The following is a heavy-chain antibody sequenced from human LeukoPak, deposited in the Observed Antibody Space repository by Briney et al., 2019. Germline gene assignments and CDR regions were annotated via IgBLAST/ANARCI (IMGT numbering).Heavy chain of an antibody. CDR2: IKQGGSEK. CDR1: GFTFSTYW. Sequence: GGSLRLSCAPSGFTFSTYWMSWVRQAPGKGLEWVANIKQGGSEKYYVDSVKGRFTISRDNAKNSLNLQMNGLRAEDTAVYYCARGSVAAGLYFFDYWGQGTLVTVSS. J-gene: IGHJ4*02. V-gene: IGHV3-7*01. D-gene: IGHD3/OR15-3a*01. CDR3: ARGSVAAGLYFFDY.